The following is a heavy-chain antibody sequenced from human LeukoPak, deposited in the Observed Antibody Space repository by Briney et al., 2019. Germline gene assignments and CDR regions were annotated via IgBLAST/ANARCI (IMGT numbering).Heavy chain of an antibody. Sequence: PGGSLRLSCAGSGFTFSSYEMNWVRQAPGKGLEWVSYISSSGSTIDYADSVKGRFTISRDNAKNSLYLQMNSLRAEDTAVYYCARGPQGWSKDGYFQHWGQGTLVTVSP. CDR3: ARGPQGWSKDGYFQH. D-gene: IGHD6-19*01. CDR2: ISSSGSTI. V-gene: IGHV3-48*03. CDR1: GFTFSSYE. J-gene: IGHJ1*01.